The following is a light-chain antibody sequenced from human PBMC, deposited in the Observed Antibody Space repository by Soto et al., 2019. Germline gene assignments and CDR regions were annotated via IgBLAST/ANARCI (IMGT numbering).Light chain of an antibody. V-gene: IGKV2-28*01. CDR2: LGS. CDR3: MQALQTPLT. Sequence: DLVMTQSPLSLPVTPGEPASISCRSSQSLLHSNGYNYLDWYLQKPGQSPQLLIYLGSNRASGVPDRFSGSGSGTDFTLKISRVEAEDVGVYHCMQALQTPLTFGGGTKVEIK. CDR1: QSLLHSNGYNY. J-gene: IGKJ4*01.